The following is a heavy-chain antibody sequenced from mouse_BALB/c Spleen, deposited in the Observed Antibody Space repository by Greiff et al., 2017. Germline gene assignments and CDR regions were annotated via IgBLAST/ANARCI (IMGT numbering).Heavy chain of an antibody. Sequence: EVQGVESGGGLVKPGGSLKLSCAASGFTFSDYYMYWVRQTPEKRLEWVATISDGGSYTYYPDSVKGRFTISRDNAKNNLYLQMSSLKSEDTAMYYCARDGGMITTGYFDYWGQGTTLTVSS. CDR3: ARDGGMITTGYFDY. V-gene: IGHV5-4*02. D-gene: IGHD2-4*01. J-gene: IGHJ2*01. CDR1: GFTFSDYY. CDR2: ISDGGSYT.